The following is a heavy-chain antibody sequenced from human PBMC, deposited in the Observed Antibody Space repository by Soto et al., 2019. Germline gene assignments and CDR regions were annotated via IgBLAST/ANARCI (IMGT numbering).Heavy chain of an antibody. CDR1: GGSISSYY. CDR2: IYYSGST. D-gene: IGHD2-21*02. V-gene: IGHV4-59*01. CDR3: ARGSTPYCGGDCYSEIQALFNL. J-gene: IGHJ2*01. Sequence: PSETLSLTCTVSGGSISSYYWTWIRQPPGKGLEWIGCIYYSGSTNYNPSLKSRVTISVDTSKNQFSLKLSSVTAADTAVYYCARGSTPYCGGDCYSEIQALFNLWGRGTLVTVS.